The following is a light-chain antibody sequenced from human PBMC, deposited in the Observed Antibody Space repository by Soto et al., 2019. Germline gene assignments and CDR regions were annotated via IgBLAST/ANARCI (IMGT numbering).Light chain of an antibody. CDR3: QQYANLPWT. CDR2: DTS. V-gene: IGKV1-33*01. Sequence: DIQMTQSPSSLSASIGDRVTITCQASQDISNYLNWYPQKPGNAPKLLIYDTSNLETWGPSRFSGGGSWTCYVITISGLQPDDSATYYCQQYANLPWTFGRGTKVEVK. CDR1: QDISNY. J-gene: IGKJ1*01.